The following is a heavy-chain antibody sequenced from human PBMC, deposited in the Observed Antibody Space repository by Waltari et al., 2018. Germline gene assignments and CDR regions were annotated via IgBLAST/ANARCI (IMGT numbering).Heavy chain of an antibody. CDR1: GGSISSSSYY. Sequence: QLQLQESGPGLVKPSETLSLTCTVSGGSISSSSYYWGWIRQPPGKGLEWLGSIYYSGSTYYNPSLKSRVTISVDTSKNQFSLKLSSVTAADTAVYYCARHDSSSRDGYNRGRRAKYGMDVWGQGTTVTVSS. D-gene: IGHD3-22*01. CDR2: IYYSGST. J-gene: IGHJ6*02. V-gene: IGHV4-39*01. CDR3: ARHDSSSRDGYNRGRRAKYGMDV.